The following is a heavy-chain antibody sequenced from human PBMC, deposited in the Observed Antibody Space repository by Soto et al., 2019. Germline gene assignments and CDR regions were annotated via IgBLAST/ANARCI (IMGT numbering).Heavy chain of an antibody. V-gene: IGHV3-7*03. CDR3: ARDLRITMVRGGNWCDP. CDR1: GFTFSSYC. D-gene: IGHD3-10*01. Sequence: EVQLVESGGGLVQPGGSLRLSCAASGFTFSSYCMSWVRQAPGKGLEWVANIKQDGSEKYDVDSVKGRFTISRDNAKNSLYLQMNSLRAEDTAVYYCARDLRITMVRGGNWCDPWGEGTLVTVS. J-gene: IGHJ5*02. CDR2: IKQDGSEK.